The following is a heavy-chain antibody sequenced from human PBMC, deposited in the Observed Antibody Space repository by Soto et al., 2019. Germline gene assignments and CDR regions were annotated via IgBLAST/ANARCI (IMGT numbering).Heavy chain of an antibody. Sequence: SETLSLTCIVSGDSMSSYSYYWGWIRQPPGKGLEWIGSIFHSGTTTYNPSLTSRVTISVDSSKNQFSLILSSVTAADTALYYCARLFLNGNVGRGYPDSWCLGVLVNVS. CDR3: ARLFLNGNVGRGYPDS. V-gene: IGHV4-39*01. CDR1: GDSMSSYSYY. D-gene: IGHD5-12*01. CDR2: IFHSGTT. J-gene: IGHJ4*02.